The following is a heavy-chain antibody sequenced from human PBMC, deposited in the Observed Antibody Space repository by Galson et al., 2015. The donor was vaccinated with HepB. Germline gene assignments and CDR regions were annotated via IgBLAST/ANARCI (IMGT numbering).Heavy chain of an antibody. CDR2: ISYDGRHK. CDR3: GKDFGSGDCTSSSCYGDY. J-gene: IGHJ4*02. CDR1: GFTFSIYG. Sequence: SLRLSCAASGFTFSIYGMHWVRQAPGKGLEWVAVISYDGRHKYYADSVKGRFTTSRDNSKSTLYLQMNSLKAEDMAVYYCGKDFGSGDCTSSSCYGDYWGQGTPVTVSS. D-gene: IGHD2-2*01. V-gene: IGHV3-30*18.